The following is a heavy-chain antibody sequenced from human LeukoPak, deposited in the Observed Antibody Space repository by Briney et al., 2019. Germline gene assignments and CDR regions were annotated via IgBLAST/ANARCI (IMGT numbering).Heavy chain of an antibody. CDR2: IKSKTDGGTT. V-gene: IGHV3-15*07. Sequence: GGSLRLSCAASRFTFSNYGVNWVRQAPGKGLEWVGRIKSKTDGGTTDYAAPVKGRFTISRDDSKNTLYLQMNSLKTEDTAVYYCYWLDGYNYFDYWGQGTLVTVSS. CDR1: RFTFSNYG. D-gene: IGHD5-24*01. CDR3: YWLDGYNYFDY. J-gene: IGHJ4*02.